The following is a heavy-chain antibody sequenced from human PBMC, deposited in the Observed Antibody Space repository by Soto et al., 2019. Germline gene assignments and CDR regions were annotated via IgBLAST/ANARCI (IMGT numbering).Heavy chain of an antibody. V-gene: IGHV3-30*18. J-gene: IGHJ6*02. CDR2: ISYDETAT. D-gene: IGHD5-12*01. Sequence: QVQLVESGGGVVQPGTSLRLSCAASGFTFSGYGVHWVRQAPGKGLEWVATISYDETATYYSDSVKGRFTISRDNSKNTLFLQMNSLRTEDTAVYYCVKWGYSVYDFTPPSGYYYFNGVDVWGQGTTVTVSS. CDR1: GFTFSGYG. CDR3: VKWGYSVYDFTPPSGYYYFNGVDV.